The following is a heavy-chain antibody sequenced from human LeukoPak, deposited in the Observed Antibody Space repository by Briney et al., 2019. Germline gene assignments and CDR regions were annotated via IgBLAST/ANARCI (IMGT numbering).Heavy chain of an antibody. CDR3: AKVVAAAGRASADY. J-gene: IGHJ4*02. V-gene: IGHV3-21*01. D-gene: IGHD6-13*01. CDR2: ISSSSYI. CDR1: GFTFSSYS. Sequence: GGSLRLFCAASGFTFSSYSMNWVRQAPGKGLEWVSSISSSSYIYYADSVKGRFTISRDNAKNTLYLQMNSLRAEDTAVYYCAKVVAAAGRASADYWGQGTLVTVSS.